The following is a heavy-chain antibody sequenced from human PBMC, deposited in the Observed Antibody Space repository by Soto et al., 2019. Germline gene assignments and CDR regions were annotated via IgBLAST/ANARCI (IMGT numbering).Heavy chain of an antibody. CDR2: ISPSGSFI. D-gene: IGHD6-6*01. V-gene: IGHV3-21*01. CDR1: GFTFSSYS. J-gene: IGHJ6*02. CDR3: ARDLSSGADRKSYYYGMDV. Sequence: GSLRLSCAASGFTFSSYSMNWVRQAPGKGLEWVSSISPSGSFIYYADSMKGRFTISRDNVENSLYLQMNSLRAEDTALYYCARDLSSGADRKSYYYGMDVWGQGTTVTVSS.